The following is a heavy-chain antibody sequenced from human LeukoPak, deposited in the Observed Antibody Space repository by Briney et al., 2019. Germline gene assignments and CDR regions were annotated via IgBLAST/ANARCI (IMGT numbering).Heavy chain of an antibody. CDR2: IYYSGST. V-gene: IGHV4-59*08. Sequence: SETLSLTCTVSGGSISSYYWSWIRQPPGKGLEWIGYIYYSGSTNYNPSLKSRVTISVDTSKNQFSLKLSSVTAADTAVYYCARQVGPGYGSGSYFYFDYWGQGTLVTVSS. D-gene: IGHD3-10*01. CDR3: ARQVGPGYGSGSYFYFDY. CDR1: GGSISSYY. J-gene: IGHJ4*02.